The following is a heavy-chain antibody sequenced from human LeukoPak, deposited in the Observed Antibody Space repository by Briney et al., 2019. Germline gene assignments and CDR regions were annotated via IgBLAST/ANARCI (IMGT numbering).Heavy chain of an antibody. V-gene: IGHV3-20*04. D-gene: IGHD3-3*01. Sequence: GGSLRLSXAASGFTFDDYAMNWVRQAPGKGLEWVSGINWNGGSTYYRDSVKGRFTISRDNAKNSLYLQMNSLRAEDTALYYCARVKGSGYRNSIDYWGQGTLVTVSS. CDR1: GFTFDDYA. J-gene: IGHJ4*02. CDR3: ARVKGSGYRNSIDY. CDR2: INWNGGST.